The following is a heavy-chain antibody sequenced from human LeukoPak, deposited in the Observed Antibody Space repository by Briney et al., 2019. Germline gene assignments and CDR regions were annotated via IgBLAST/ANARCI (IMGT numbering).Heavy chain of an antibody. D-gene: IGHD3-9*01. Sequence: SETLSLTCTVSGGSMSNSSYYWGWIRRPPGKGLEWIGSIYYTGSTNYNPSLKSRVTISVDTSKNQFSLKLSSVTAADTAVYYCARSLRYFDWRSLGYWGQGTLVTVSS. CDR1: GGSMSNSSYY. CDR2: IYYTGST. J-gene: IGHJ4*02. CDR3: ARSLRYFDWRSLGY. V-gene: IGHV4-39*07.